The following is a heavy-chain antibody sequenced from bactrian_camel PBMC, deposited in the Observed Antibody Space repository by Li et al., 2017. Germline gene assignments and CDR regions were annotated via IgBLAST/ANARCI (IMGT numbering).Heavy chain of an antibody. V-gene: IGHV3S1*01. CDR1: DVSETTFNEHC. J-gene: IGHJ4*01. CDR3: AVERGYCSGLYWAVPSRYDW. D-gene: IGHD1*01. Sequence: VQLVESGGGSVQAGGSLKLSCVASDVSETTFNEHCLGWFRQAPGKEREAVAAMYTDGGRTYYTGSVKGRFTISQGNAKNTLYLEMVSLTPEDTAMYYCAVERGYCSGLYWAVPSRYDWWGQGTQVTVS. CDR2: MYTDGGRT.